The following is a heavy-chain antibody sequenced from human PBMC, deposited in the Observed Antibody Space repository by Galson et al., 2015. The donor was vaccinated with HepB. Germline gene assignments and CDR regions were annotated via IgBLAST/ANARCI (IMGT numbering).Heavy chain of an antibody. V-gene: IGHV5-10-1*01. CDR1: AYTFTGYW. J-gene: IGHJ4*02. CDR2: IDPSYSSS. Sequence: QSGAEVKKPGESLTISCKGFAYTFTGYWISWVRQMPGKGLEWMGKIDPSYSSSTISPSFRGHVTISTDKSISTAFVFLSSLKASDTAMYYCARHMDSGWYVDWGQGTLVTVSS. CDR3: ARHMDSGWYVD. D-gene: IGHD6-19*01.